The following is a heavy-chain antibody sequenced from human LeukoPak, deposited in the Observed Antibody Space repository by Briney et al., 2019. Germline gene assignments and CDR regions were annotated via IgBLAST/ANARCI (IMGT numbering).Heavy chain of an antibody. Sequence: SGGSLRPSCAASGFTVVNNYMSWVRQPAGKGREWDSIIYSGGSTYYAAPVRGGFSISRDNSKNTLYLQMNSLRTEDTAVYYCARDPFGELSHWGQGTLVTVAS. V-gene: IGHV3-53*01. D-gene: IGHD3-10*01. CDR3: ARDPFGELSH. CDR1: GFTVVNNY. CDR2: IYSGGST. J-gene: IGHJ4*02.